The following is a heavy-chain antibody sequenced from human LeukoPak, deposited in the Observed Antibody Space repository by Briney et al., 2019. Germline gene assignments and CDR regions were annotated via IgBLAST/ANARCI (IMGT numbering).Heavy chain of an antibody. CDR2: IYYSGST. V-gene: IGHV4-59*01. CDR1: GGSMSNYY. CDR3: ARDGRGFLRFDY. Sequence: SETLSLTCTVSGGSMSNYYWSWIRQPRGKGLEWIGYIYYSGSTNYNPSLKSRVTISVDTSKNQFSLKLSSVTAADTAVYYCARDGRGFLRFDYWGQGTLVTVSS. D-gene: IGHD1-26*01. J-gene: IGHJ4*02.